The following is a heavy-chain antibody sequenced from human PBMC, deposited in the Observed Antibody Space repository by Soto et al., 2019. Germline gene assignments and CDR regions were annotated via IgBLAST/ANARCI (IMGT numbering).Heavy chain of an antibody. V-gene: IGHV3-23*01. J-gene: IGHJ4*02. CDR2: ITDTGGDT. D-gene: IGHD3-10*01. CDR1: GITFRRRS. CDR3: ARGSTDSYPGSRIFDL. Sequence: XGCLRVSGVASGITFRRRSMSWVRQAPGEGLEWVSSITDTGGDTKYADSVRGRFTISRDNSKKTLYLQMNSLRVEHSALYYCARGSTDSYPGSRIFDLWGRGTLVTVSS.